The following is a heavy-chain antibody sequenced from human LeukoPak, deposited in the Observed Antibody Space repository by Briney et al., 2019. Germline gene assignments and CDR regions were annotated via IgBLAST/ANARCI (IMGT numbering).Heavy chain of an antibody. CDR3: ARDSRQEGIAVAGGDAFDI. D-gene: IGHD6-19*01. CDR2: IIPIFGTA. Sequence: SLKVSCKASGGTFSSYAISWVRQTPERGLGGRGGIIPIFGTANYAQKFQGRVTITTDESTSTAYMELSSLRSEDTAVYYCARDSRQEGIAVAGGDAFDIWGQGTMVTVSS. J-gene: IGHJ3*02. V-gene: IGHV1-69*05. CDR1: GGTFSSYA.